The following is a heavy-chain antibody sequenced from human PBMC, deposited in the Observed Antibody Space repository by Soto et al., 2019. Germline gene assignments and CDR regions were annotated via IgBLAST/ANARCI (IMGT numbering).Heavy chain of an antibody. CDR3: ARRGDCSSWYGIGDYYMDV. CDR2: INQSGNT. CDR1: GGSISSYY. Sequence: SETLSLTCTVSGGSISSYYWSWIRQPPGKGLERIGEINQSGNTNYKPSHKSRVTKTVDTSKNQFALKLSSVTAAVTAVYYCARRGDCSSWYGIGDYYMDVWGKGTTVTVSS. V-gene: IGHV4-59*08. J-gene: IGHJ6*03. D-gene: IGHD6-13*01.